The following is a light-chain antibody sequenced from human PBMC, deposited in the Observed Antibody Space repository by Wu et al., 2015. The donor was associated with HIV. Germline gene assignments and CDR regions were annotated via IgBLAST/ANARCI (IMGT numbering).Light chain of an antibody. CDR3: QHYGSSQWT. CDR2: GVS. J-gene: IGKJ1*01. CDR1: QSVFSRN. Sequence: EIVLTQSPGTLSLSPGEGATLSCRASQSVFSRNLAWYQQTPGQPPRLLIYGVSSRALGIPDRFSGSGSETDFTLTISSLEPEDFAVYYCQHYGSSQWTFGRGPRWKSN. V-gene: IGKV3-20*01.